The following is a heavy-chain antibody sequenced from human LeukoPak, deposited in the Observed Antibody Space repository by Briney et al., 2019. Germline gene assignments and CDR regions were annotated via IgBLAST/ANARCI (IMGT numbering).Heavy chain of an antibody. Sequence: SQTLSLTCAISGDSVTSGIWNWIRQSPSRGLEWVGRTYHWSKWFNDYAVSVESRMTINADTSRNQFSLQLNSVTPEDTAVYYCARDLHGSRGEFDYWGQGTLVTVSS. D-gene: IGHD3-16*01. V-gene: IGHV6-1*01. CDR3: ARDLHGSRGEFDY. CDR1: GDSVTSGI. CDR2: TYHWSKWFN. J-gene: IGHJ4*02.